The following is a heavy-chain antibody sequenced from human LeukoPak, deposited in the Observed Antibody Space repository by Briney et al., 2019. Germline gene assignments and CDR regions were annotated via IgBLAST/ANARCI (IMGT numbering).Heavy chain of an antibody. V-gene: IGHV4-38-2*01. D-gene: IGHD4-11*01. J-gene: IGHJ4*02. CDR1: GYSISSGYY. Sequence: PSETLSLTCAVSGYSISSGYYWGWIRQPPGKGLEWIGSIYHSGSTYYNPSLKSRVTISADTSKNQFSLKLSSVTAADTAVYYCARHAYSNYLLDYWGQGTLVTVSS. CDR2: IYHSGST. CDR3: ARHAYSNYLLDY.